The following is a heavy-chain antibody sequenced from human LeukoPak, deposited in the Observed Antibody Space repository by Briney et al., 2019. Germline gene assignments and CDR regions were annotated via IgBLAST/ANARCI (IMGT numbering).Heavy chain of an antibody. CDR3: ARVRRAYFDY. CDR1: GGSFSGYY. Sequence: SETLSLTCAVYGGSFSGYYWSWIRQHPGKGLEWIGYIYYSGSTYYNPSLKSRVTISVDTSKNQFSLKLSSVTAADTAVYYCARVRRAYFDYWGQGTLVTVSS. CDR2: IYYSGST. V-gene: IGHV4-31*11. J-gene: IGHJ4*02.